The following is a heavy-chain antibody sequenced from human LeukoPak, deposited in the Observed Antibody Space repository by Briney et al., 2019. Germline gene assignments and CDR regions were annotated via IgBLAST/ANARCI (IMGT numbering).Heavy chain of an antibody. V-gene: IGHV3-11*04. J-gene: IGHJ5*01. CDR2: ISSSGSTI. CDR3: ARDSHPPYPDSPWFDS. Sequence: GGSLRLSCAASGFTFSDYYMSWIRQAPGKGLEWVSYISSSGSTIYYADSVKGRFTISRDNAKNSLYLQMNSLRAEDTAVYYCARDSHPPYPDSPWFDSWGQGTLVTVSS. D-gene: IGHD2-15*01. CDR1: GFTFSDYY.